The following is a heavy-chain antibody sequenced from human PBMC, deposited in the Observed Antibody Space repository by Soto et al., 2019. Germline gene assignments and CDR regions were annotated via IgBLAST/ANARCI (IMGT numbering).Heavy chain of an antibody. Sequence: SETLSLTCTVSGGSISSYYWSWIRQPPGKGLEWIGYIYYSGSTNYNPSLKSRVTISVDTSKNQFSLKLSSVTAADTAVYYCARVGEGTYDYDGYWYFDYWGLGTLVTVSS. CDR3: ARVGEGTYDYDGYWYFDY. J-gene: IGHJ4*02. CDR1: GGSISSYY. D-gene: IGHD3-16*01. CDR2: IYYSGST. V-gene: IGHV4-59*08.